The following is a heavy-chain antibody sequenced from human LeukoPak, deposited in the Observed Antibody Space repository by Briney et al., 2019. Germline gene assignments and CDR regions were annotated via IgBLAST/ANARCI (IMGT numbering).Heavy chain of an antibody. CDR3: ARGRPTITMIEVVITRAYAFDI. CDR2: INHSGST. J-gene: IGHJ3*02. CDR1: GGSSSGYY. V-gene: IGHV4-34*01. Sequence: SETLSLTCAVYGGSSSGYYWSWIRQPPGKGLEWTGEINHSGSTNYNPSLKSRVTISVDTSKNQFSLKLSSVTAADTAVYYCARGRPTITMIEVVITRAYAFDIWGRGTMVTVSS. D-gene: IGHD3-22*01.